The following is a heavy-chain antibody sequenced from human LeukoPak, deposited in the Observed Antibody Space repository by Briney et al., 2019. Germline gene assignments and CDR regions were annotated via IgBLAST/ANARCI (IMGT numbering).Heavy chain of an antibody. CDR1: GFTFSDYY. CDR3: ARELMVRGVYFDY. D-gene: IGHD3-10*01. CDR2: ISYDGSNK. Sequence: GGSLRLSCAASGFTFSDYYMSWVRQAPGKGLEWVAVISYDGSNKYYADSVKGRFTISRDNSKNTLYLQMNSLRAEDTAVYYCARELMVRGVYFDYWGQGTLVTVSS. J-gene: IGHJ4*02. V-gene: IGHV3-30-3*01.